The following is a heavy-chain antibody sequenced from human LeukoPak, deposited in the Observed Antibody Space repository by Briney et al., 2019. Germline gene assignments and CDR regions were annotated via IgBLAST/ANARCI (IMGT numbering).Heavy chain of an antibody. CDR2: INPDSGGT. CDR1: GYPFTGYY. CDR3: ARTSGYDFGTDFDY. D-gene: IGHD5-12*01. V-gene: IGHV1-2*02. J-gene: IGHJ4*02. Sequence: GASVKVSCKASGYPFTGYYLHWVRQAHGQGLEWMGWINPDSGGTDYEQKFKGRVTMTRDKTTSTAYMELSRRRAEERDVYYRARTSGYDFGTDFDYWGQGTLVTVSS.